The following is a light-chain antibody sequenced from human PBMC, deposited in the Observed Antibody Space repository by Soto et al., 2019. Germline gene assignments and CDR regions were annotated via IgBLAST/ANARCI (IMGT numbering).Light chain of an antibody. V-gene: IGLV2-14*01. J-gene: IGLJ1*01. Sequence: QSALTQPASVSGSPGQSITISCTGTSSDVGGYNYVSWYQQHPGKAPKFIIYDVSNRPSGVSNRFSGSKSGNTASLTISGLQAKDEADYYCSSYTTSNTRQIVFGTGTKLTVL. CDR3: SSYTTSNTRQIV. CDR1: SSDVGGYNY. CDR2: DVS.